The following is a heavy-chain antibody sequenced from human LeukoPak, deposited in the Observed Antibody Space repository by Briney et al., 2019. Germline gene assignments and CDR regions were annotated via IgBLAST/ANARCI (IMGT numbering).Heavy chain of an antibody. Sequence: PSETLSLTCTVSGGSISSGGYYWSWIRQPPGKGLEWIGYIYHSGSTYYNPSLKSRVTISVDRSKNQFSLKLSSVTAADTAVYYCAREPSAIGAFDIWGQGTMVTVSS. D-gene: IGHD2-2*01. V-gene: IGHV4-30-2*01. CDR1: GGSISSGGYY. J-gene: IGHJ3*02. CDR2: IYHSGST. CDR3: AREPSAIGAFDI.